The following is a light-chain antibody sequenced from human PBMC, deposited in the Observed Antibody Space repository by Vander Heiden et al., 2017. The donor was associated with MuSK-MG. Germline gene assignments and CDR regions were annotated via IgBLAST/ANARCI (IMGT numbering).Light chain of an antibody. CDR2: ANT. Sequence: QSVLTQPPSVSGAPGQRVTISCTGSSSDIGAGYDVHWYQQFPGRAPKVLIQANTNRPSGVPDRFSGAKSGTSASLAITGLQPEDEADYYCQSYDSSLSVVVFGGGTKLTVL. J-gene: IGLJ2*01. CDR3: QSYDSSLSVVV. CDR1: SSDIGAGYD. V-gene: IGLV1-40*01.